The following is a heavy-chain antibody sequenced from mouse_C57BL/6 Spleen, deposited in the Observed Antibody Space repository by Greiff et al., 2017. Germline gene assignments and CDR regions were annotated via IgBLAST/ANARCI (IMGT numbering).Heavy chain of an antibody. CDR1: GFNIKDDY. CDR3: TTRDDYEANYFDY. Sequence: VQLQQPGAELVRPGASVKLSCTASGFNIKDDYMHWVKQRPEQGLEWIGWIDPENGDTEYASKFQGKATITADTSSNTAYLQLSSLTSEDTAVYYCTTRDDYEANYFDYWGQGTTLTVSS. D-gene: IGHD2-4*01. J-gene: IGHJ2*01. V-gene: IGHV14-4*01. CDR2: IDPENGDT.